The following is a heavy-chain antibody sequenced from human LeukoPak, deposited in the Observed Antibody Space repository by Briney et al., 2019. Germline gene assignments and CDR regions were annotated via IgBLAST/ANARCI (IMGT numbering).Heavy chain of an antibody. CDR3: ATNGGLGYCSGGSCFLIDY. CDR2: IRYDGSNK. CDR1: GFTFSSYG. Sequence: GGSLRLSCAASGFTFSSYGMHWVRQAPGKGLEWVAFIRYDGSNKYYADSVKGRFTISRDNSKNTLYLQMNSLRAEDTAVYYCATNGGLGYCSGGSCFLIDYWGQGTLVTVSS. V-gene: IGHV3-30*02. J-gene: IGHJ4*02. D-gene: IGHD2-15*01.